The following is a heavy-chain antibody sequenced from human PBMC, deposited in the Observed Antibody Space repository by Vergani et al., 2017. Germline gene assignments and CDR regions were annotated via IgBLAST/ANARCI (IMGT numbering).Heavy chain of an antibody. V-gene: IGHV3-33*01. CDR2: IWYDGSNK. J-gene: IGHJ5*02. CDR1: GFTFSSYG. D-gene: IGHD2-2*02. CDR3: ASGSDCSSTSCYTWFDP. Sequence: QVQLVESGGGVVQPGRSLRLSCAASGFTFSSYGMHWVRQAPGKGLEWVAVIWYDGSNKYYADSVKGRFTISRDNSKNTLYLQMKSLRAEDTAVYYCASGSDCSSTSCYTWFDPWGHGTLVTVSS.